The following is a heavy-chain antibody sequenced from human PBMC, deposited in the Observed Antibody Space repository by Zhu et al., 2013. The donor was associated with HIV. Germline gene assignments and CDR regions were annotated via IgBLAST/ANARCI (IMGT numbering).Heavy chain of an antibody. V-gene: IGHV1-18*04. D-gene: IGHD4-17*01. CDR2: ISASNGNT. CDR3: ARSYGDYNWFDP. Sequence: QVNLVQSGSEVKKPGASVRVSCKASGYTFSNYGISWVRQAPGQGLEWLGLISASNGNTIYEQKFQGRVTMNTDTPTDTAYMELRNLTSDDTAVYYCARSYGDYNWFDPWGQGTLVTVSS. CDR1: GYTFSNYG. J-gene: IGHJ5*02.